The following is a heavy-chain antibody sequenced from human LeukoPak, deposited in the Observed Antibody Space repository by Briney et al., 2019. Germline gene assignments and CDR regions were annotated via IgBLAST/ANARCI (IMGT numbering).Heavy chain of an antibody. V-gene: IGHV4-4*07. CDR1: GGSISSYY. CDR2: IYTSGSA. Sequence: SETLSLTCTVSGGSISSYYWSWIRQPAGKGLEWIGRIYTSGSANYNPSLKSRVTMSVDTSKNQFSLKLSSVTAADTAVYYCARDTTVTTRGGFDPWGQGTLVTVSS. D-gene: IGHD4-17*01. J-gene: IGHJ5*02. CDR3: ARDTTVTTRGGFDP.